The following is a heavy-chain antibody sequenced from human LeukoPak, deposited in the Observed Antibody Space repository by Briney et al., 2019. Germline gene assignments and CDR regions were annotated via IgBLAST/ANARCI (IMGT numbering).Heavy chain of an antibody. CDR2: IFHRGIP. CDR1: GNSISNNW. Sequence: SDTLSLTCDVSGNSISNNWWSWVRHSPGKGLEWIGEIFHRGIPNYNPSFESRVTMSVDTSKNQLSLNLNSVTAADTAVYYCARVMGASWFFYLDVCGKGTTVTVSS. CDR3: ARVMGASWFFYLDV. V-gene: IGHV4/OR15-8*01. J-gene: IGHJ6*03. D-gene: IGHD3-16*02.